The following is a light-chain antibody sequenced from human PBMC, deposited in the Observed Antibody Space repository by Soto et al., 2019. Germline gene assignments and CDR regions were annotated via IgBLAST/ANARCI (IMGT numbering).Light chain of an antibody. CDR1: QSVISSN. V-gene: IGKV3-20*01. CDR3: KQYGSSPT. J-gene: IGKJ4*01. Sequence: EIVLTQSPGTLSLSPGERATLSCRASQSVISSNLAWYQQKPGQAPRLLIYGASSRATGIPDRFSGSESGTDFTITISRLEAEDFAVYFCKQYGSSPTIGGGTKVVIK. CDR2: GAS.